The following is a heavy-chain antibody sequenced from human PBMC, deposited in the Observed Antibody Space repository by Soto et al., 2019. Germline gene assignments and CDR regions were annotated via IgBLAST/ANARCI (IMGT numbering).Heavy chain of an antibody. CDR3: ARAITVLENYYFYGMDV. CDR1: GYTFTSYG. CDR2: ISAYNGNS. Sequence: QAQLVQSGPEVKKPGASVKVSCKASGYTFTSYGISWVRQAPGQGLEWMAWISAYNGNSNYAQKFQGRVTMTTDTSTSTAYMELRSLRSDDTAVYYCARAITVLENYYFYGMDVWGKGTTVTVSS. V-gene: IGHV1-18*01. J-gene: IGHJ6*04. D-gene: IGHD4-17*01.